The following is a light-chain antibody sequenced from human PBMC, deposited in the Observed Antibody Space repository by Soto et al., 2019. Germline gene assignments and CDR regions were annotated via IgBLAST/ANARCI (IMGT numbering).Light chain of an antibody. CDR2: GAS. CDR3: PQYNNWHPPLT. Sequence: EIVMTQSPATLSVSPGERATLSCRASQSVSSNLAWYQQKPGQAPRLLIYGASTRATGIPARFSGSGSGTDFTLTISSLPSEDFAVYYCPQYNNWHPPLTFGGGTKVEIK. J-gene: IGKJ4*01. CDR1: QSVSSN. V-gene: IGKV3-15*01.